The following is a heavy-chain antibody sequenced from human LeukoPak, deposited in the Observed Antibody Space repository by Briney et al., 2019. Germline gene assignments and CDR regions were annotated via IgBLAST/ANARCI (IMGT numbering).Heavy chain of an antibody. CDR3: SKVLLFVPANRHYFDY. V-gene: IGHV3-23*01. CDR1: GLTFSGSA. D-gene: IGHD2-15*01. CDR2: ISGSGSST. J-gene: IGHJ4*02. Sequence: GGSLRLSCAASGLTFSGSAMSWVRQAPGKGLEWVSLISGSGSSTSYADSVKGRFTFSRDNSNNKLYLQMNSLRPKDTAIYLCSKVLLFVPANRHYFDYWGQGTLVTVSS.